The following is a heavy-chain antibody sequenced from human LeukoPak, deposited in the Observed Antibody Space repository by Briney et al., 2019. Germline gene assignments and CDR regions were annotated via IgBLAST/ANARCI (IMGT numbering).Heavy chain of an antibody. Sequence: ASVKVSCKASGGTFSSYAISWVRQAPGQGLEWMGGIIPIFGTANYAQKFQGRVTITTDESTSTAYMELRSLRSDDTAVYYCARTNLDCKNGVCYDYWGQGTLVTVSS. D-gene: IGHD2-8*01. CDR1: GGTFSSYA. V-gene: IGHV1-69*05. CDR3: ARTNLDCKNGVCYDY. J-gene: IGHJ4*02. CDR2: IIPIFGTA.